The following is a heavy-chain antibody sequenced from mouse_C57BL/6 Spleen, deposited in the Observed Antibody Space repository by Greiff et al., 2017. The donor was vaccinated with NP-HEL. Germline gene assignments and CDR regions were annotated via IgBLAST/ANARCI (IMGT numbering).Heavy chain of an antibody. D-gene: IGHD1-1*01. CDR3: ARHNDGSGGNAMDY. CDR2: ISSGGSYT. Sequence: EVHLVESGGDLVKPGGSLKLSCAASGFTFSSYGMSWVRQTPDKRLEWVATISSGGSYTYYTDSVTGRVTISRDNAKNTLYLQMSSLKSEDTAMYYCARHNDGSGGNAMDYWGQGTSVTVSS. J-gene: IGHJ4*01. V-gene: IGHV5-6*01. CDR1: GFTFSSYG.